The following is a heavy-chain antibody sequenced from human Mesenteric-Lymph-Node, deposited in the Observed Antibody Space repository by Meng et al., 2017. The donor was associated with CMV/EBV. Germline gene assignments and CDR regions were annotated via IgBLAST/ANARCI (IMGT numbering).Heavy chain of an antibody. D-gene: IGHD6-19*01. CDR1: GFTFRSYG. CDR2: IRYDGSNK. J-gene: IGHJ3*02. CDR3: AKDSRAVAGLDAFDI. Sequence: GGSLRLSCAASGFTFRSYGMHWVRQAPGKGLEWVAFIRYDGSNKYYADSVKGRFTISIDNSKNTLYLQMNSLRAEDTAVYYCAKDSRAVAGLDAFDIWGQGTMVTVSS. V-gene: IGHV3-30*02.